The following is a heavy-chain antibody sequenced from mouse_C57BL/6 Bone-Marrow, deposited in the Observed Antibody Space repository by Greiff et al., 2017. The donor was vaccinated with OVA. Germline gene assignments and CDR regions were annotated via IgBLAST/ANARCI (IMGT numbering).Heavy chain of an antibody. CDR2: IYPGSGNT. D-gene: IGHD2-14*01. CDR1: GYSFTSYY. V-gene: IGHV1-66*01. Sequence: QVQLKQSGPELVKPGASVKISCKASGYSFTSYYIHWVKQRPGQGLEWIGWIYPGSGNTKYNEKFKGKATLTADTSSSTAYMQLSSLTSEDSAVYYCARGYDGWFAYWGQGTLVTVSA. J-gene: IGHJ3*01. CDR3: ARGYDGWFAY.